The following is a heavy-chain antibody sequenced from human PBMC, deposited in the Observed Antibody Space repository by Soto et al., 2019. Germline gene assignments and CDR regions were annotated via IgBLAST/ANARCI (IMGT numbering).Heavy chain of an antibody. V-gene: IGHV4-34*01. D-gene: IGHD5-12*01. J-gene: IGHJ4*02. CDR1: GGSFSGYY. CDR3: ARERWPYSGYVRRPCYFDY. Sequence: KPSETLSLTCAVYGGSFSGYYWSWIRQPPGKGLEWIGEINHSGSTNYNPSLKSRVTISVDTSKNQFPLKLSSVTAADTAVYYCARERWPYSGYVRRPCYFDYWGQGTLVTVSS. CDR2: INHSGST.